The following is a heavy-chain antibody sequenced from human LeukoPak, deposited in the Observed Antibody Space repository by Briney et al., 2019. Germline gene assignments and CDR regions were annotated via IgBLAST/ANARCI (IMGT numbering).Heavy chain of an antibody. CDR1: GFTFDKAW. J-gene: IGHJ4*02. CDR3: AKEMGFKIREVMLGFFDY. CDR2: IKSKIHGGTI. Sequence: GGSLRLSCAASGFTFDKAWMTWVRQAPGKGLEWVGRIKSKIHGGTIDYAAPVKGRFTISRDDSENTVYLQMNSLRAEDTAVYYCAKEMGFKIREVMLGFFDYWGQGTLVTVSS. V-gene: IGHV3-15*01. D-gene: IGHD3-10*01.